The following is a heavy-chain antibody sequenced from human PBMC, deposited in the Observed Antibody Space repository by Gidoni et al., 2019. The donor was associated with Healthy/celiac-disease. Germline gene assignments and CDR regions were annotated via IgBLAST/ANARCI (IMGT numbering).Heavy chain of an antibody. CDR1: GGSFSSSSYY. D-gene: IGHD3-10*01. CDR2: IYYSGST. CDR3: VRLTGEGLLWFGELRAYIDY. J-gene: IGHJ4*02. Sequence: QLQLQESGPGLVKPSETLSLTCTVSGGSFSSSSYYWGWIRQPPGKGLEWIGSIYYSGSTYYNPSLKSRVTISVDTSKNQFSLKLSSVTAADTAVYYCVRLTGEGLLWFGELRAYIDYWGQGTLVTVSS. V-gene: IGHV4-39*01.